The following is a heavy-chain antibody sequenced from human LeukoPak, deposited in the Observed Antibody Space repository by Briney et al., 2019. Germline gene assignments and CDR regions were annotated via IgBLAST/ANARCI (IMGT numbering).Heavy chain of an antibody. Sequence: PGGSLRLSCATSGFTFSSSAMSWVRQAPGKGLAWVSTISGSGGGTYYADSVKGRFTISRDNSKNTLYLQMNSLRAEDTAVYYCAKGGIGERGAIDYWGQGTLVTVSS. D-gene: IGHD2-15*01. CDR3: AKGGIGERGAIDY. J-gene: IGHJ4*02. CDR1: GFTFSSSA. V-gene: IGHV3-23*01. CDR2: ISGSGGGT.